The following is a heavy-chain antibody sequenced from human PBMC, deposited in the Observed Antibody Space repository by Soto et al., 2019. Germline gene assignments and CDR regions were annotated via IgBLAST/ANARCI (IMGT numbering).Heavy chain of an antibody. Sequence: PWGSLRLSCAASGFTFSFYAVHCVRQAPGKGMEWVAFISYNGINKHYVASEKGRFTISRDNSQDTLYLQMDSLRPDDTAVYYCARQAKMGDRSQFYFDPWGQGTLVTVSS. CDR1: GFTFSFYA. D-gene: IGHD3-16*01. J-gene: IGHJ4*02. CDR3: ARQAKMGDRSQFYFDP. CDR2: ISYNGINK. V-gene: IGHV3-30*04.